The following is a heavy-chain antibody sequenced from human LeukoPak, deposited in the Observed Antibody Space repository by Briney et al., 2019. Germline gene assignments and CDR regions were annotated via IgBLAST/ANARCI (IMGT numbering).Heavy chain of an antibody. V-gene: IGHV3-23*01. Sequence: GGSLRLSCAASGFTFSSSAMSWVRQAPGKGLEWVSAISNNGGYTYYADSVQGRFTISRDNSKSTLCLQMNSLRAEDTAVYYCAKQLGYCSDGSCYFPYWGQGNLVTVSS. CDR2: ISNNGGYT. CDR3: AKQLGYCSDGSCYFPY. J-gene: IGHJ4*02. D-gene: IGHD2-15*01. CDR1: GFTFSSSA.